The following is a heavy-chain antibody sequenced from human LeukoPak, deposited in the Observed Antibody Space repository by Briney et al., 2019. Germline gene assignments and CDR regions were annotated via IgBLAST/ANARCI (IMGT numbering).Heavy chain of an antibody. V-gene: IGHV3-23*01. Sequence: GGSLRLSCAASGFTFSSYAMSWVRQAPGKGLEWVSAISGSGGSTYYADSVKGRFTISRDNSKNTLYLQMNSLRAEDTAVYYCAKGDTFVVVTAIVDYWGQGTLVTVSS. D-gene: IGHD2-21*02. CDR1: GFTFSSYA. CDR2: ISGSGGST. J-gene: IGHJ4*02. CDR3: AKGDTFVVVTAIVDY.